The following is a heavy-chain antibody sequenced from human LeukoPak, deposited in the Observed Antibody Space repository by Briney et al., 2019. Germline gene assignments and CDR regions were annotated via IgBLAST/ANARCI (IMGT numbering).Heavy chain of an antibody. D-gene: IGHD1-26*01. J-gene: IGHJ4*02. CDR3: ARSGSYCAFDY. V-gene: IGHV3-53*01. Sequence: PGGSLRLSCAASGFTVSSNDMSWVRQAPGKGLEWVSVIYSGGSTYYADSVKGRLTISRDNSKNTLYLQMNSLRAEDTAVYYCARSGSYCAFDYWGQGTLVTVSS. CDR1: GFTVSSND. CDR2: IYSGGST.